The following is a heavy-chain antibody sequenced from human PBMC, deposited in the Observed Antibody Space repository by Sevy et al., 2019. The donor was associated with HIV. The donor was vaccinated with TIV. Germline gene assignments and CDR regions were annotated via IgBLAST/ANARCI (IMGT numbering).Heavy chain of an antibody. CDR1: GYTFTSYG. J-gene: IGHJ4*02. D-gene: IGHD6-13*01. V-gene: IGHV1-18*01. CDR3: ARSDEGSSWYTSSPKYYFDY. CDR2: ISAYNGNT. Sequence: ASVKVSCKASGYTFTSYGISWVRQAPGQGLEWMGWISAYNGNTNYAQKLQGRVTMTTDTSTSTAYIELRSLRSDDTAVYYCARSDEGSSWYTSSPKYYFDYWGQGTLVTVSS.